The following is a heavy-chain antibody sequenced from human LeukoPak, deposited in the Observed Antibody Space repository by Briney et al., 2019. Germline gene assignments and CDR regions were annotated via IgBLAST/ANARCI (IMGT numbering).Heavy chain of an antibody. V-gene: IGHV3-7*04. CDR2: IKQDGSEK. Sequence: GRSLRLSCTASGFTFSSYWMNWVRQAPGKGLEWVANIKQDGSEKYYVDSVKGRFTISRDNAKKSLYLQMNSLRAEDTAVYYCARETEMSNLDYWGQGTLVTVSS. J-gene: IGHJ4*02. CDR3: ARETEMSNLDY. CDR1: GFTFSSYW. D-gene: IGHD5-24*01.